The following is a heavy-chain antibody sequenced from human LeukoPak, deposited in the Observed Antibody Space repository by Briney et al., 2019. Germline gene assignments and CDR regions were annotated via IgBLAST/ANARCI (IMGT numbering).Heavy chain of an antibody. Sequence: GGSLLLSCAGSGFTFRHYAMHWVRPAPGKGLEWVAAISYDGDKKFYVDSVKGRFPTSRDNAKSTVFLQMNILTADDTALYYCARARGAYLGYWGQGTLVTVSS. J-gene: IGHJ4*02. V-gene: IGHV3-30-3*01. CDR1: GFTFRHYA. D-gene: IGHD3-16*01. CDR2: ISYDGDKK. CDR3: ARARGAYLGY.